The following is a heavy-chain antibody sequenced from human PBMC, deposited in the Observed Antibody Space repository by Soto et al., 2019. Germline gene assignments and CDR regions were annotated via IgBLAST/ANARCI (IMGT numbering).Heavy chain of an antibody. CDR3: ARESPLTIFGVVTHSNWFDP. D-gene: IGHD3-3*01. CDR2: IYYSGST. J-gene: IGHJ5*02. Sequence: TLSLTCTVSGGSISSGGYYWSWIRQHPGKGLEWIGYIYYSGSTCYNPSLKSRVTISVDTSKNQFSLKLSSVTAADTAVYYCARESPLTIFGVVTHSNWFDPWGQGTLVTVSS. V-gene: IGHV4-31*03. CDR1: GGSISSGGYY.